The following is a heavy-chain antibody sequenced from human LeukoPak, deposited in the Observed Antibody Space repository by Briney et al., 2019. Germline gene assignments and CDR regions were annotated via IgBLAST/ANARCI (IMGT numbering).Heavy chain of an antibody. D-gene: IGHD3-10*01. CDR1: GFAFSRYG. V-gene: IGHV3-30*02. CDR3: AKGVGGSANYYYMDV. J-gene: IGHJ6*03. Sequence: GGSLRLSCAASGFAFSRYGIHWVRQDPGKGLEWVAFIPYDGSNKFYADSVKGRFTISRDNSKNTLYLQMNSLRAEDTAVYYCAKGVGGSANYYYMDVWGRGATVTVSS. CDR2: IPYDGSNK.